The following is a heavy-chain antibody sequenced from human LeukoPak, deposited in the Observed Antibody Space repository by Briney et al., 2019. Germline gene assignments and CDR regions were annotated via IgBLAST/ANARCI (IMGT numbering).Heavy chain of an antibody. CDR1: GGSISSYY. J-gene: IGHJ4*02. CDR3: ARGFFDSRGYSNPFDY. D-gene: IGHD3-22*01. Sequence: PSETLSLTCTISGGSISSYYWSWIRQPAGKGLEWIGRIYTSGSTNYNPSLESRVTISVDRSKNQFSLKLTSVTAADTAVYYCARGFFDSRGYSNPFDYWGQGALVTVSS. CDR2: IYTSGST. V-gene: IGHV4-4*07.